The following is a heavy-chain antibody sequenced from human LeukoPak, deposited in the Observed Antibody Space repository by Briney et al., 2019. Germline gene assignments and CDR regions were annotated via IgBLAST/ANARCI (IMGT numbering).Heavy chain of an antibody. V-gene: IGHV4-59*12. D-gene: IGHD3-3*01. Sequence: NPSETLSLTCTVSGGSISSYYWSWIRQPPGKGLEWIGYIYYSGSTNYNPSLKSRVTISVDTSKNQFSLKLSSVTAADTAVYYCAREPSWDFWSGYPSEYFQHWGQGTLVTVSS. CDR3: AREPSWDFWSGYPSEYFQH. CDR2: IYYSGST. J-gene: IGHJ1*01. CDR1: GGSISSYY.